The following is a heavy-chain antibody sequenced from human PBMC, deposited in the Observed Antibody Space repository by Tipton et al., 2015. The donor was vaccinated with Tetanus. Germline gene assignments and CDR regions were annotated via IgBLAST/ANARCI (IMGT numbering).Heavy chain of an antibody. CDR2: IYPGDSDT. CDR1: GYSFTSYW. CDR3: ARQDVPYYDYVWASYAV. Sequence: QLVQSGAEVKRPGESLKISCKGSGYSFTSYWIGWVRQMPGKGLEWMGIIYPGDSDTRYSPSFQGQVTISADKSISTAYLQWSSLKALDTAMYDCARQDVPYYDYVWASYAVWGQGTLVTVSS. D-gene: IGHD3-16*01. V-gene: IGHV5-51*01. J-gene: IGHJ4*02.